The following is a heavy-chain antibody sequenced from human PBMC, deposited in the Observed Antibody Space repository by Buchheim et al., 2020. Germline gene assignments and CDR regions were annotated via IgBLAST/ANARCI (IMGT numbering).Heavy chain of an antibody. D-gene: IGHD6-13*01. CDR3: ARTIGAAAAKIHDY. CDR2: INHSGST. J-gene: IGHJ4*02. Sequence: QVQLQQWGAGLLKPSETLSLTCAVYGGSFSGYYWSWIRQPPGKGLEWIGEINHSGSTNYNPSLKSRVTISVDTSKNQFSLQLSSVTAADTAVYYCARTIGAAAAKIHDYWGQGTL. V-gene: IGHV4-34*01. CDR1: GGSFSGYY.